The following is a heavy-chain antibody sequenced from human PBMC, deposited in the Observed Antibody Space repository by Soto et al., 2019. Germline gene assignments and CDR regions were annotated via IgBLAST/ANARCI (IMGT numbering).Heavy chain of an antibody. D-gene: IGHD4-17*01. CDR1: GGSFSSADYY. Sequence: NPSETLSLTCTVSGGSFSSADYYWTWIRQPPGKGLEWIGYIYYSGSTYYNPALKSRVTISLDRSKNQFSLKLTSVTAADTAVYYCFIVRGHYPPFVFSGQGILVPVS. CDR3: FIVRGHYPPFVF. J-gene: IGHJ4*02. V-gene: IGHV4-30-4*01. CDR2: IYYSGST.